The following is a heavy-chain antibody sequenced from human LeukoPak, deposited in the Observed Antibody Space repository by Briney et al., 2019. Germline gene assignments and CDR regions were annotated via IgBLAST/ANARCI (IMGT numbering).Heavy chain of an antibody. V-gene: IGHV4-34*01. CDR2: INHSGST. Sequence: SETLSLNCAVYGGSFSGYYWSWIRQPPGKGLEWIGEINHSGSTNYNPSLKSRVTISVDTSKSQFSLKLSSVTAADTAIYYCARGPYYDILTGHSDAFDIWGQGTMVTVSS. J-gene: IGHJ3*02. CDR3: ARGPYYDILTGHSDAFDI. CDR1: GGSFSGYY. D-gene: IGHD3-9*01.